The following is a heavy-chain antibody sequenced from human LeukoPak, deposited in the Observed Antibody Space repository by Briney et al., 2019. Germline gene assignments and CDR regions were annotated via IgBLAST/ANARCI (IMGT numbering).Heavy chain of an antibody. CDR1: GYTFTGYY. Sequence: ASVNVSCKASGYTFTGYYMHWVRQAPGQGLEWMGWINPNSGGTNYAQKFQGRVTMTRDTSISTAYMELSRLRSDDTAVYYCARVRSYYDSSGYYDYWGQGTLVTVSS. D-gene: IGHD3-22*01. CDR2: INPNSGGT. CDR3: ARVRSYYDSSGYYDY. V-gene: IGHV1-2*02. J-gene: IGHJ4*02.